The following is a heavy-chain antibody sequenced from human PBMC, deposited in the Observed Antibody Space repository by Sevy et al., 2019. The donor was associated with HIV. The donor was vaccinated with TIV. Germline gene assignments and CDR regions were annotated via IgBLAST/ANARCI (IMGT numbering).Heavy chain of an antibody. J-gene: IGHJ3*01. V-gene: IGHV3-11*06. Sequence: GRSLRLSCVGSGFTFGDYYISWIRQAPGKGLECVAYISSRSSFTNYTDSVRGRFTISRDNAKNEVFLQMNSLRAEDTGVYYCARGAYDVWGQGTTVTVSS. CDR2: ISSRSSFT. CDR1: GFTFGDYY. CDR3: ARGAYDV.